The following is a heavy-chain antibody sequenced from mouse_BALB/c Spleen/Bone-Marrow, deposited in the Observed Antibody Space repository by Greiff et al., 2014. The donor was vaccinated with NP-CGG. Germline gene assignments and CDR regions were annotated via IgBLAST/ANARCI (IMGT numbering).Heavy chain of an antibody. D-gene: IGHD1-1*01. CDR2: INPRSGRT. CDR3: ARGLYGAMDY. Sequence: VQLQQSGAELVKPGASVKLSCKASGYTFTSYWMYWVIQRPGQGLEWIGEINPRSGRTNYNEKFKSRATVTVDKSSSTAYMKLSRVKSEDTAVYYCARGLYGAMDYWGQGTSVTVSS. CDR1: GYTFTSYW. J-gene: IGHJ4*01. V-gene: IGHV1S81*02.